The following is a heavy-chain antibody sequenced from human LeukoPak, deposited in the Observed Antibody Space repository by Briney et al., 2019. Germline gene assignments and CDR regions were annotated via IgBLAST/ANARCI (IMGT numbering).Heavy chain of an antibody. CDR2: ISGSGGST. CDR3: AKASAMIVVVTPPTFDY. CDR1: GFTFSSYG. V-gene: IGHV3-23*01. Sequence: GGSLRLSCAASGFTFSSYGMSWVRQAPGKGLEWVSAISGSGGSTYYADSVKGRFTISRDNSKNTLYLQMNSLRAEDTAVYYCAKASAMIVVVTPPTFDYWGQGTLVTVSS. D-gene: IGHD3-22*01. J-gene: IGHJ4*02.